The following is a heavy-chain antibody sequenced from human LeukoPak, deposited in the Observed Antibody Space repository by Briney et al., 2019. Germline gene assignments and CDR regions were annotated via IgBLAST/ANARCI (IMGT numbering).Heavy chain of an antibody. V-gene: IGHV4-39*07. CDR1: GGSISSSSYY. CDR2: IYHSGST. CDR3: ARVLGGSMDV. D-gene: IGHD5-12*01. J-gene: IGHJ6*02. Sequence: SETLSLTCTVSGGSISSSSYYWGWIRQPPGKGLEWIGSIYHSGSTNYNPSLKSRVTISVDKSKNQFSLKLSSVTAADTAVYYCARVLGGSMDVWGQGTTVTVSS.